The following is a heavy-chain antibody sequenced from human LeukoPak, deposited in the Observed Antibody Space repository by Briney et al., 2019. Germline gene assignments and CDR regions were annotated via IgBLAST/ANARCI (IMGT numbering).Heavy chain of an antibody. CDR3: ARSLDSSGYRRPEDAFDI. Sequence: WETLSLTCTVSGGSISSYYWSWIRQPPGKGLEWVGYIYYSGSTNYNPSLKSRVTISVDTSKNQFSLKLSSVTAADTAVYYCARSLDSSGYRRPEDAFDIWGQGTMVTVSS. CDR2: IYYSGST. V-gene: IGHV4-59*01. D-gene: IGHD3-22*01. J-gene: IGHJ3*02. CDR1: GGSISSYY.